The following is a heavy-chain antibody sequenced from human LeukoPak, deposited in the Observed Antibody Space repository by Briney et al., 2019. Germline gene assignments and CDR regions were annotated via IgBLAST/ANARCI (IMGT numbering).Heavy chain of an antibody. V-gene: IGHV3-33*01. J-gene: IGHJ3*02. CDR3: ARDLEDSSPFGAFDM. CDR1: GFTFSNYG. CDR2: IWFDGIRK. Sequence: GGSLRLSCAASGFTFSNYGMHWVRQVPGKGLEWVAAIWFDGIRKYYADSVKGRLTTSRDNSKNTLYLQMNSLRAEDTAVYYCARDLEDSSPFGAFDMWGQGTMVTVSS. D-gene: IGHD3-22*01.